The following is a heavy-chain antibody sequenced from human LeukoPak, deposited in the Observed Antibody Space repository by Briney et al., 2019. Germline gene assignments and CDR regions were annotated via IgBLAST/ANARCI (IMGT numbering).Heavy chain of an antibody. Sequence: ASVKVSCKATSHISWVRQAPGQGLEWMGWIGSYEGDTYYAQKLQGRVTVTTDTSTNTAYMELRSFRADDTAVYYCARDFWNFYDSSGYYRDFDSWGQGTLVTVSS. D-gene: IGHD3-22*01. CDR3: ARDFWNFYDSSGYYRDFDS. V-gene: IGHV1-18*01. J-gene: IGHJ5*01. CDR2: IGSYEGDT. CDR1: TSH.